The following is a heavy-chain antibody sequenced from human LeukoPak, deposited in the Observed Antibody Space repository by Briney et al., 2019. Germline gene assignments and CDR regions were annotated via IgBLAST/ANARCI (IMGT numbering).Heavy chain of an antibody. CDR1: GFTFSSYA. J-gene: IGHJ4*02. D-gene: IGHD4-17*01. CDR3: ARDSIYGDFLDY. CDR2: ISGSGGTT. Sequence: PGGSLRLSCAASGFTFSSYAMSWVRQAPGKGLEWVSAISGSGGTTYYANSVKGRFTFSRDNSKNTLYLQMNSLRAEDTAVYYCARDSIYGDFLDYWGQGTLVTVSS. V-gene: IGHV3-23*01.